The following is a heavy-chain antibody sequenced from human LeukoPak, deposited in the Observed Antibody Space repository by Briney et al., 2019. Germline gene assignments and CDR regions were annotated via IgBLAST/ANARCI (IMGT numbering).Heavy chain of an antibody. CDR1: GFTFSSYA. V-gene: IGHV3-23*01. J-gene: IGHJ5*02. CDR2: ISGSGGST. Sequence: GGSLRLSCAASGFTFSSYAMSWVRQAPREGLEWVTAISGSGGSTYYADSVKGRFTISRDDSKNTHYLQMNSLTAEDTAVYYCAKDYRYAIATPGRQYNWFDRWGQGTRVTVSS. D-gene: IGHD6-13*01. CDR3: AKDYRYAIATPGRQYNWFDR.